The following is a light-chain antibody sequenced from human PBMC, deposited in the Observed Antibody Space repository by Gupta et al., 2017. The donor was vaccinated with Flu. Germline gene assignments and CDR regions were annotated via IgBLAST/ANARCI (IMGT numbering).Light chain of an antibody. J-gene: IGLJ3*02. CDR2: EGS. CDR3: CSYAGSSTWV. CDR1: SSDVGSYNL. V-gene: IGLV2-23*01. Sequence: QSALTQPASVSGSPGQSITISCTGTSSDVGSYNLVSWHQQHQGKAPKLRIYEGSKRPSGVSNRCSGSKSGNKESLTISGLQAEDEADDYCCSYAGSSTWVFGGGTKLTVL.